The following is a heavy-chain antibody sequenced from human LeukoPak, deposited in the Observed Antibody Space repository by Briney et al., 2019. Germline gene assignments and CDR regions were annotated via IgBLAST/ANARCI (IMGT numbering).Heavy chain of an antibody. J-gene: IGHJ4*02. CDR2: IYYSGSA. V-gene: IGHV4-61*01. CDR1: GGSVSSGSYY. D-gene: IGHD2-21*01. CDR3: ARVPYRQSYWGPFDY. Sequence: SETLSPTCTVSGGSVSSGSYYWSWIRQPPGKGLEWIGYIYYSGSANYNPSLKSRVTISVDTSKNQFSLKLSSVTAADTAVYYCARVPYRQSYWGPFDYWGQGTLVTVSS.